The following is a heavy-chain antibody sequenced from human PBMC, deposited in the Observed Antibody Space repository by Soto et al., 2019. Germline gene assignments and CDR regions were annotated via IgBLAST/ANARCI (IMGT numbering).Heavy chain of an antibody. D-gene: IGHD2-21*02. Sequence: GASVKVSCKASGGTFSSYAISWVRQAPGQGLEWMGGIIPIFGTANYAQKFQGRVTITADESTSTAYMELSSLRSEDTAVYYCARGTTVVTPDGWCAFDIWGQGTMVTVSS. V-gene: IGHV1-69*13. CDR2: IIPIFGTA. CDR1: GGTFSSYA. J-gene: IGHJ3*02. CDR3: ARGTTVVTPDGWCAFDI.